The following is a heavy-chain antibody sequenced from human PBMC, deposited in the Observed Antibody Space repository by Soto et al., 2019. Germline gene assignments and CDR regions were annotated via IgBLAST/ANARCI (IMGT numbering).Heavy chain of an antibody. CDR3: VTDIVDALVPAAARDY. J-gene: IGHJ4*02. CDR2: IGWNSGSI. Sequence: HLGWSPGLSCAASGFTFSSYSMTWIRQAPGQGLECFAGIGWNSGSIGYADSGTGRFTISRDIAKNSLYLQMNSLRAEDTALYYCVTDIVDALVPAAARDYWGQGIVVTDSS. V-gene: IGHV3-9*01. CDR1: GFTFSSYS. D-gene: IGHD2-2*01.